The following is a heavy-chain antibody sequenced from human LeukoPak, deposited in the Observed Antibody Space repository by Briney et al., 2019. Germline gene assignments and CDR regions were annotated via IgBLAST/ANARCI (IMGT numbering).Heavy chain of an antibody. CDR2: INHSGST. J-gene: IGHJ4*02. V-gene: IGHV4-34*01. Sequence: KSSDTLSPTYALYGRSFSGYYSGWVRQPPGRGLEWIGEINHSGSTNYNPSLKSRVTISVDTSKNQFSMKLSSVTAADTAVYYCARDVPYSSGWYNYWGQGTLVTVSS. D-gene: IGHD6-19*01. CDR1: GRSFSGYY. CDR3: ARDVPYSSGWYNY.